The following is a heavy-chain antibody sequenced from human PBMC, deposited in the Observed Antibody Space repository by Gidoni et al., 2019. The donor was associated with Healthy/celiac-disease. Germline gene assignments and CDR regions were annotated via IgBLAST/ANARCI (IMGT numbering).Heavy chain of an antibody. CDR1: GFHLSRYG. CDR2: IWYDGSKK. J-gene: IGHJ6*02. V-gene: IGHV3-33*01. Sequence: HVLLVESVGGLVQPGRSLRLSCSASGFHLSRYGMHWVRQAPGKGLEWVAVIWYDGSKKYDADSVKGRFTISRDNSKNTLYLQMNSLRADDTAVYYCARDSGIAAAGESLYYGMDVWGQGTTVTVSS. CDR3: ARDSGIAAAGESLYYGMDV. D-gene: IGHD6-13*01.